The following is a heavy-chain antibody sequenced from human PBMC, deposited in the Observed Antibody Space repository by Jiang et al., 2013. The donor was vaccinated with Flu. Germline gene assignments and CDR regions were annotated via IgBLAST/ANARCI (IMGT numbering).Heavy chain of an antibody. CDR3: AKRSGSAWGFFDF. D-gene: IGHD1-26*01. Sequence: GLVQPGGSLRLSCAASGFSFSTYAMGWVRQAPGKGLEWVSAITDSGENTNYADSVKGRFTISRDNSRYTLFLQLNSLRAEDTAVYYCAKRSGSAWGFFDFWGRGTQVTVSS. V-gene: IGHV3-23*01. CDR1: GFSFSTYA. J-gene: IGHJ4*02. CDR2: ITDSGENT.